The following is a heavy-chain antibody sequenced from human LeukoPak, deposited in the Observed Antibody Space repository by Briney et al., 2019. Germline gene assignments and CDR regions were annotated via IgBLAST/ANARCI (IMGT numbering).Heavy chain of an antibody. D-gene: IGHD3-3*01. CDR3: ARLGQVFGVVTHFDY. CDR1: GYSISSGYY. Sequence: PSETLSLTCAVSGYSISSGYYWGWIRQPPGKGLEGIGSIYRSGSTYYNPSLKSRATISVDTSKNQCSLKLSSVTAADTAVYYCARLGQVFGVVTHFDYWGQGTLVTVSS. CDR2: IYRSGST. V-gene: IGHV4-38-2*01. J-gene: IGHJ4*02.